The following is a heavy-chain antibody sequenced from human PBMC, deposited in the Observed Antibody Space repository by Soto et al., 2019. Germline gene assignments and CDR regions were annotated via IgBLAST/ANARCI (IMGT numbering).Heavy chain of an antibody. CDR3: ARGRGAAGTDAVQYYGMDV. CDR2: ISSSNSYI. D-gene: IGHD6-13*01. CDR1: GFTFSSYS. V-gene: IGHV3-21*01. J-gene: IGHJ6*02. Sequence: EVQLVESGGGLVKPGGSLRLSCAASGFTFSSYSMNWVRQAPGKGLEWVSSISSSNSYIYYADSVKGRFTISRDNAKNSLYLQMNSLRAEDTAVYYCARGRGAAGTDAVQYYGMDVWGQGTTVTVSS.